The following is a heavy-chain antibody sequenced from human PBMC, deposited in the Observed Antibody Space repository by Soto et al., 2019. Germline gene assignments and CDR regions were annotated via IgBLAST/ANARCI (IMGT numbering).Heavy chain of an antibody. Sequence: EVQLVESGGGLVQPGGSLKLSWAASGFTFSGSALHWVRQASGKGLEWVGRIRSKANSYATAYTASVKGRFTISRDDSKNTAYLQMNSLKTEDTAVYYCTMTGMDVWGQGTTVTVSS. CDR1: GFTFSGSA. J-gene: IGHJ6*02. CDR2: IRSKANSYAT. V-gene: IGHV3-73*01. CDR3: TMTGMDV.